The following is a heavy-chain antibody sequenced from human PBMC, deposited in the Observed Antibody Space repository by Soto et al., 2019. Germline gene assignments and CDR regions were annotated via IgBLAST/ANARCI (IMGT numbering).Heavy chain of an antibody. CDR1: NGSISSGHW. CDR2: ISHSGST. J-gene: IGHJ4*02. V-gene: IGHV4-4*02. Sequence: SETLSLTCVVSNGSISSGHWWNWVRQSPGKGLEWIAEISHSGSTNYNPSLKSRATISLDKSTKHFSLTLRSVTAADTAIYYCATNSSDSRDYYPTRGYFDYGGQGNPVT. CDR3: ATNSSDSRDYYPTRGYFDY. D-gene: IGHD3-22*01.